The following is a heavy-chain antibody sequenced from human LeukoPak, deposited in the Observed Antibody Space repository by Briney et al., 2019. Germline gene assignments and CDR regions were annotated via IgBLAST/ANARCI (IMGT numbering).Heavy chain of an antibody. V-gene: IGHV5-51*01. Sequence: GESLKISCKGSRYSFTSYWIGWVRQMPGKGLEWMGIIYPGDSDTRYSPSFQGQVTISADKSISTAYLQWSSLKASDTAMYYCARASNYYDSSALEPDWFDPWGQGTLVTVSS. D-gene: IGHD3-22*01. CDR3: ARASNYYDSSALEPDWFDP. CDR1: RYSFTSYW. CDR2: IYPGDSDT. J-gene: IGHJ5*02.